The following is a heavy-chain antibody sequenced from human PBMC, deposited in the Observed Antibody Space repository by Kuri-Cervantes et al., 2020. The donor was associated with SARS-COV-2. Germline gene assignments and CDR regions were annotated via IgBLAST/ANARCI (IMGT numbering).Heavy chain of an antibody. J-gene: IGHJ6*02. D-gene: IGHD2/OR15-2a*01. CDR3: ARARGLLWTGV. CDR1: GGSFSDYY. CDR2: INHSGNT. V-gene: IGHV4-34*01. Sequence: SQTLSLTCAVYGGSFSDYYWSWVRQPPGKGLEWIGEINHSGNTNYDPSLKSRVTISVDTSKNQFSLKLSSVTAADTAVYYCARARGLLWTGVWGQGTTVTVSS.